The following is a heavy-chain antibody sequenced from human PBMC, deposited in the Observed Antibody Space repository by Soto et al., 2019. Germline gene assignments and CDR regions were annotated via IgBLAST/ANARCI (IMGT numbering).Heavy chain of an antibody. CDR1: GYTFTSYG. Sequence: ASVKVSCKASGYTFTSYGISWVRQAPGQGLEWMGWISAYNGNTNYAQKLQGRVTMTTDTSTSTAYMELRSLRSDDTAVYYCARVGVNYYGSGSYLSAFDIWGQGTMVTVSS. D-gene: IGHD3-10*01. J-gene: IGHJ3*02. CDR2: ISAYNGNT. CDR3: ARVGVNYYGSGSYLSAFDI. V-gene: IGHV1-18*01.